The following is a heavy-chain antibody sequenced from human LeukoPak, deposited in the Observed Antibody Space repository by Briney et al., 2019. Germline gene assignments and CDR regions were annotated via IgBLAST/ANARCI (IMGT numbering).Heavy chain of an antibody. D-gene: IGHD1-14*01. CDR3: AREGRTSSYYYYMDV. Sequence: SETLSLTCTVSGGSISSYYWSWIRQPAGKGLEWIGRIYTSGSTNYNPSPKSRVTMSVDTSKNQFSLKLSSVTAADTAVYYCAREGRTSSYYYYMDVWGKGTTVTVSS. CDR2: IYTSGST. CDR1: GGSISSYY. J-gene: IGHJ6*03. V-gene: IGHV4-4*07.